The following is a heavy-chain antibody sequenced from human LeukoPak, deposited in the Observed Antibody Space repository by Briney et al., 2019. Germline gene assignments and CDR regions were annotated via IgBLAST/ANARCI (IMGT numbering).Heavy chain of an antibody. V-gene: IGHV3-7*03. Sequence: GGSLRLSCAASGFTFSAYWMSWVRQAPGKGLEWVANIKQDGSDKYYVDSVKGRFTISRDNGKNSLYLQMNSLRAEDTAVYYCARKTVVGSYFYYWGQGTPVTVSS. CDR3: ARKTVVGSYFYY. D-gene: IGHD4-23*01. CDR2: IKQDGSDK. J-gene: IGHJ4*02. CDR1: GFTFSAYW.